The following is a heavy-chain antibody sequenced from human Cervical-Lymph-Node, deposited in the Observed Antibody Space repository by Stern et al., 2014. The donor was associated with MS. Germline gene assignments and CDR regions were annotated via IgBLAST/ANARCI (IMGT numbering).Heavy chain of an antibody. CDR2: ISAYNGNS. CDR1: GYTFTTYA. J-gene: IGHJ3*01. V-gene: IGHV1-18*01. D-gene: IGHD6-13*01. CDR3: ARPIAAVGGGALDV. Sequence: VQLVESAAEVKKPGASVKVSCKASGYTFTTYAITWVRQAPGQGLEWMGWISAYNGNSKYAQKLPGRVAMPTDTSTSTAYMELRSLKSDDTAVYYCARPIAAVGGGALDVWGQGTMVTVSS.